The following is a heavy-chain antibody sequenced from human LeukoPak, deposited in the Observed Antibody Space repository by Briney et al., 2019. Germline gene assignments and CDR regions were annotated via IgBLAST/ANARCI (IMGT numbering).Heavy chain of an antibody. CDR2: ISGSGGST. V-gene: IGHV3-23*01. J-gene: IGHJ4*02. CDR3: ARDLGYCTNGVCHTRFDY. Sequence: GGSLRLSCAASGFTFSSYAMSWVRQAPGKGLEWVSAISGSGGSTYYADSVKGRFAISRDNSKNTLYLQMNSLRAEDTAVYYCARDLGYCTNGVCHTRFDYWGQGTLVAVSS. D-gene: IGHD2-8*01. CDR1: GFTFSSYA.